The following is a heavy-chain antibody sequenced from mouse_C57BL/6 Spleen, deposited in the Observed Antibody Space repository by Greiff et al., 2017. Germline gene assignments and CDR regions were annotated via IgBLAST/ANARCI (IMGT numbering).Heavy chain of an antibody. D-gene: IGHD6-2*01. J-gene: IGHJ4*01. CDR1: GFSLTSYG. CDR3: AKAFSFDYYAMDY. Sequence: VQLVESGPGLVQPSQSLSITCTVSGFSLTSYGVHWVRQSPGKGLEWLGVIWRGGSTDYNAAFMSRLSITKDNSKSQVFFKMNSLQADDTAIYYCAKAFSFDYYAMDYWGQGTSVTVSS. CDR2: IWRGGST. V-gene: IGHV2-5*01.